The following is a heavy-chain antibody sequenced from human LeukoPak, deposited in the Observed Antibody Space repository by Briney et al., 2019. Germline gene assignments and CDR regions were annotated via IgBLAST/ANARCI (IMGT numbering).Heavy chain of an antibody. CDR3: AGPSYYYDSSGYYQLAY. D-gene: IGHD3-22*01. CDR2: PNSGRT. J-gene: IGHJ4*02. V-gene: IGHV1-2*02. Sequence: PNSGRTNYAQKFQGSVTITTDTSISTAYMELSRLRSDDTAVYYCAGPSYYYDSSGYYQLAYWGQGTLVTVSS.